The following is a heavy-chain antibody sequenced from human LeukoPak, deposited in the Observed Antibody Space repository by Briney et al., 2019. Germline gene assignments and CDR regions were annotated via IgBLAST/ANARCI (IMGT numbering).Heavy chain of an antibody. CDR1: GGSISSSSYY. Sequence: SETLSLTCTVSGGSISSSSYYWGWIRQPPGKGLEWIGSIYYSGSTYYNPSLKSRVTISVDTSKNQFSLKLTSVTAADTAVYYCASMGGGYCSGGSCYPRPPNYMDVWGKGTTVTVSS. CDR2: IYYSGST. J-gene: IGHJ6*03. D-gene: IGHD2-15*01. CDR3: ASMGGGYCSGGSCYPRPPNYMDV. V-gene: IGHV4-39*07.